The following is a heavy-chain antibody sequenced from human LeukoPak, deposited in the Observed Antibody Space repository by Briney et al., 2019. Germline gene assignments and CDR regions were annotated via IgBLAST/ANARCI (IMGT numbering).Heavy chain of an antibody. CDR3: ARARHYYDSSGYYPLYYYYMDV. CDR2: IYYSGST. V-gene: IGHV4-39*07. Sequence: SETLSLTCTVSGGSISSSSYYWGWIRQPPGKGLEWIGSIYYSGSTNYNPSLKSRVTMSVDTSKNQFSLKLSSVTAADTAVYYCARARHYYDSSGYYPLYYYYMDVWGKGTTVTISS. CDR1: GGSISSSSYY. D-gene: IGHD3-22*01. J-gene: IGHJ6*03.